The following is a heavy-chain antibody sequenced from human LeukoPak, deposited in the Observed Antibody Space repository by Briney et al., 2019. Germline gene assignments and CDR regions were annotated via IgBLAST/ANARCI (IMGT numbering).Heavy chain of an antibody. Sequence: GESLQISCEASGYTFTHQWIGWVRPMAGRGLEWVGIIYPRDSDTRYSPSFQGHVTISADTSINTAYLEWSSLEASDTAMYYCARHSDVIGAIWGQGTLVTVSS. D-gene: IGHD3-10*01. V-gene: IGHV5-51*01. J-gene: IGHJ4*02. CDR3: ARHSDVIGAI. CDR1: GYTFTHQW. CDR2: IYPRDSDT.